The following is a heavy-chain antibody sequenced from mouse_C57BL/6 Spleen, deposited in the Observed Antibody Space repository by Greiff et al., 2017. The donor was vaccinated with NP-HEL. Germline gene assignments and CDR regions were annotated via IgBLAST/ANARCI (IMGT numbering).Heavy chain of an antibody. V-gene: IGHV1-80*01. CDR1: GYAFSSYW. D-gene: IGHD2-4*01. CDR3: ARSCDYDSWFAY. J-gene: IGHJ3*01. Sequence: VHLQASGAELVKPGASVKISCKASGYAFSSYWMNWVKQRPGRGLEWIGQIYPGDGDTNYNGKFKGKATLTADKSSRTANMQLSSLTSEDSAVYFCARSCDYDSWFAYWGQGTLVTVSA. CDR2: IYPGDGDT.